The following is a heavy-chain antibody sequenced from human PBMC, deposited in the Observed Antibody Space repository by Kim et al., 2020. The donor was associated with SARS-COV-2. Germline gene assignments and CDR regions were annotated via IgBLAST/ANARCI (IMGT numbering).Heavy chain of an antibody. V-gene: IGHV3-9*01. CDR3: AKDINYYDSSFHWFDP. D-gene: IGHD3-22*01. Sequence: SGKGRFTISGDNAKNSLYLQMNSLRAEDTALYYCAKDINYYDSSFHWFDPWGQGTLVTVSS. J-gene: IGHJ5*02.